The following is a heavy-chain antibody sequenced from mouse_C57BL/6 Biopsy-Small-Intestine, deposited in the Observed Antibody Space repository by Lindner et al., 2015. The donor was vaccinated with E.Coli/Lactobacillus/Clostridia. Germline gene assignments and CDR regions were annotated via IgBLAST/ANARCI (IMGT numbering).Heavy chain of an antibody. Sequence: SVKVSCKASGYTFTGYYIHWVRQAPGQGLEWMGFINTRSGDRHYAQKFQDRVTMTRDTSMKTVYMELMSLRSDDTATYFCSRAMTLARGDFDYWGQGTLVTVSS. CDR2: INTRSGDR. CDR1: GYTFTGYY. D-gene: IGHD3-1*01. CDR3: SRAMTLARGDFDY. V-gene: IGHV1-84*02. J-gene: IGHJ4*01.